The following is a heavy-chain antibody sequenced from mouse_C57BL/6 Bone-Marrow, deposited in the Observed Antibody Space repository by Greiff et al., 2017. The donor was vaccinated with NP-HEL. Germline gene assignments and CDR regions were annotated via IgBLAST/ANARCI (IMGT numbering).Heavy chain of an antibody. CDR2: INSDGGST. V-gene: IGHV5-2*01. CDR1: EYEFPSHD. J-gene: IGHJ1*03. Sequence: VQLQQSGGGLVQPGESLKLSCESNEYEFPSHDMSWVRKTPEKRLELVAAINSDGGSTYYPATMERRFIISRDNTKKTLYLQMSSLRSEDTALYYCASDYYGSSLYWYFDVWGTGTTVTVSS. CDR3: ASDYYGSSLYWYFDV. D-gene: IGHD1-1*01.